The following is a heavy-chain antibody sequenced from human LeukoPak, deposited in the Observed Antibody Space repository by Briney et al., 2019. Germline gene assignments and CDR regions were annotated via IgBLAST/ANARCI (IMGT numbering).Heavy chain of an antibody. Sequence: ASVKVSCKASGYTFTSYDINWVRQATGQGLEWMGWMNPNSGNTGYAQKFQGRVTMTRNTSISTAYMELSSLRSEDTAVYYCARGRNDILTGYPLFDYWGQGTLVTVSS. J-gene: IGHJ4*02. V-gene: IGHV1-8*02. CDR1: GYTFTSYD. CDR3: ARGRNDILTGYPLFDY. CDR2: MNPNSGNT. D-gene: IGHD3-9*01.